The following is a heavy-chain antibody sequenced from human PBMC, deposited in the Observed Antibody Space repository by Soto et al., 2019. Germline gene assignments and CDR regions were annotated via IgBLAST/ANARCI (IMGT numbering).Heavy chain of an antibody. CDR3: ARGGDTSTWYDLDY. J-gene: IGHJ4*02. CDR1: GYTFTSFD. Sequence: QVQLVQSGAEVKKPGASVKVSCKASGYTFTSFDINWVRQAPGQGLEWMGWMNPATGNTGYAQKFQGRVTMTRNTPMNTAYMELSSLRSEDTAVYFCARGGDTSTWYDLDYWGQGALVTVSS. V-gene: IGHV1-8*01. CDR2: MNPATGNT. D-gene: IGHD6-13*01.